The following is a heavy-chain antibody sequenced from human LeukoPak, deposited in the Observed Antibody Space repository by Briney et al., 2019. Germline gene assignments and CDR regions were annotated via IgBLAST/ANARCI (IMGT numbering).Heavy chain of an antibody. CDR1: GGSISSHY. J-gene: IGHJ6*03. D-gene: IGHD3-3*01. CDR2: IYYSGST. V-gene: IGHV4-59*11. CDR3: ARSVDDFWTYYYYYYYMDV. Sequence: PSETLSLTCTVSGGSISSHYWSWIRQPPGKGLEWIGYIYYSGSTNYNPSLKSRVTISVDTSKNQFSLKLSSVTAADTAVYYCARSVDDFWTYYYYYYYMDVWGKGTTVTVSS.